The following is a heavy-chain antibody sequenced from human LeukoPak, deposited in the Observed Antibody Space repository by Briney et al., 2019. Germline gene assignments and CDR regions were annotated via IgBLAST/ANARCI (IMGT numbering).Heavy chain of an antibody. Sequence: GGSLRLSCAASGFTFSSHLMHWVRQAPGKGLVWVSRISSDGTYTNYADSVRGRFTISRDNAKNTLYLQMNSLRAEDTAVYYCAKPYGSPALWGQGTLVTVSS. J-gene: IGHJ4*02. D-gene: IGHD4-17*01. CDR3: AKPYGSPAL. CDR1: GFTFSSHL. V-gene: IGHV3-74*01. CDR2: ISSDGTYT.